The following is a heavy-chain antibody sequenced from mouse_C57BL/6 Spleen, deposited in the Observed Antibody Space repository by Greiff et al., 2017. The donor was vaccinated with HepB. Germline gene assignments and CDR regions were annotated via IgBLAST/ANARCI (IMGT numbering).Heavy chain of an antibody. CDR3: ARKGYYDYEDYAMDY. CDR1: GYTFTDYN. J-gene: IGHJ4*01. V-gene: IGHV1-18*01. D-gene: IGHD2-4*01. Sequence: EVKLQESGPELVKPGASVKIPCKASGYTFTDYNMDWVKQSHGKSLEWIGDINPNNGGTIYNQKFKGKATLTVDKSSSTAYMELRSLTSEDTAVYYCARKGYYDYEDYAMDYWGQGTSVTVSS. CDR2: INPNNGGT.